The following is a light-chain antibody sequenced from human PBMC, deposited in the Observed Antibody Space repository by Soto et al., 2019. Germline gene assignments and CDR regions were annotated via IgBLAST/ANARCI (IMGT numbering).Light chain of an antibody. CDR3: QHLNSYPPW. J-gene: IGKJ5*01. CDR1: QGISSY. V-gene: IGKV1-9*01. Sequence: DIQLTQSPSFLSASVGDRVTITCRARQGISSYLAWYQQKPGKAPKLLIYAASTLQSGVPSRFSGSGSGTEFTLTISSLQPEDFATCYCQHLNSYPPWFGQGTRLDIK. CDR2: AAS.